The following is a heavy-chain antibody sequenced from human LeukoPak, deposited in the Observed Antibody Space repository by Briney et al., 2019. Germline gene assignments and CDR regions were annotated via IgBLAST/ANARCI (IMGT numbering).Heavy chain of an antibody. CDR2: IYYSGST. V-gene: IGHV4-39*01. CDR3: ARHRVAAVGTFYFDY. D-gene: IGHD6-13*01. Sequence: PSETLSLTCTVSGVSISSSNYYWGWIRQPPGKGLEWIGTIYYSGSTNYNPSLKSRVTISVDTSKKLFSLKLSSVTAADPAVYYCARHRVAAVGTFYFDYWGQGTLVTVSS. J-gene: IGHJ4*02. CDR1: GVSISSSNYY.